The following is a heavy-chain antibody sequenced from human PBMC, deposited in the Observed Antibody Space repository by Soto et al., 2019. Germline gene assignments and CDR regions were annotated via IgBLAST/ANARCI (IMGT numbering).Heavy chain of an antibody. CDR1: GFTVSSYD. J-gene: IGHJ4*02. Sequence: GGSLRLSCAASGFTVSSYDLSWVRQAPGKGLEWVSGISGSGDRTYYTDSVKGRFTISRDNSKNTMYLQMNSLRAEDTAVYYCARDRDYESKSWDWWGQGTLVTVS. CDR2: ISGSGDRT. D-gene: IGHD3-22*01. V-gene: IGHV3-23*01. CDR3: ARDRDYESKSWDW.